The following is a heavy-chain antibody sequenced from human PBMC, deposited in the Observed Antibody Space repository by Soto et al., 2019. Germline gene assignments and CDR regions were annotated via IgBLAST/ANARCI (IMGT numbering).Heavy chain of an antibody. J-gene: IGHJ6*02. Sequence: QVQLQESGPGLVKPSQTLSLTCTVSGGSISSGGYYWTWIRQHPGKGLEWIGYNYYSGITYYNPSLKSRVNISIEKCKNQFSLKLRSVTAAGKAVYYWGMGASRAGLYYGMEVWGQGNTVTVSS. CDR3: GMGASRAGLYYGMEV. V-gene: IGHV4-31*03. CDR1: GGSISSGGYY. CDR2: NYYSGIT. D-gene: IGHD6-6*01.